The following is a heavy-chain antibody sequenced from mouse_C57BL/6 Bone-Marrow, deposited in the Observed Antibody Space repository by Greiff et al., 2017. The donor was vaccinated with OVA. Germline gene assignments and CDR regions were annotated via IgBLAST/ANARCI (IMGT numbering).Heavy chain of an antibody. Sequence: EVQLKESGPGLAKPSQTLSLTCSVTGYSITSDYWNWIRKFPGNKLEYMGYISYSGSTYYNPSLKSRISITRDTSKNQYYLQLNSVTTEDTATYYCASSHGSSPYYYAMDYWGQGTSVTVSS. CDR3: ASSHGSSPYYYAMDY. CDR1: GYSITSDY. CDR2: ISYSGST. V-gene: IGHV3-8*01. J-gene: IGHJ4*01. D-gene: IGHD1-1*01.